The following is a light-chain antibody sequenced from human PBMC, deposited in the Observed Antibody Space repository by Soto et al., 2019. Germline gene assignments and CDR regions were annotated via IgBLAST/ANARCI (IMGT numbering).Light chain of an antibody. CDR2: GAS. CDR3: KHYYNWPRT. Sequence: EIVMTQSPATLSVSPGERATLSCRASQSVGRNLAWYQQKPGQSPRLLVYGASTRATGITARFSGSGSGTDFTLSISSLQSQDSAIYYCKHYYNWPRTFGQGTKVDIK. J-gene: IGKJ1*01. V-gene: IGKV3-15*01. CDR1: QSVGRN.